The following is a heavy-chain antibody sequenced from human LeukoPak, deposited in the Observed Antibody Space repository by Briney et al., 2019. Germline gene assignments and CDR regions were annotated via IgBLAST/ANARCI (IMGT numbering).Heavy chain of an antibody. Sequence: GESLKISCKGSGYSFTSYWIGWVRQMPGKGLEWMGIIYLGDSDTRYSPSFQGQVTISADESISTAYLQWSSLKASDTAMYYCARRGPHYYDSSGYPGDAFDIWGQGTMVTVSS. J-gene: IGHJ3*02. CDR3: ARRGPHYYDSSGYPGDAFDI. V-gene: IGHV5-51*01. CDR2: IYLGDSDT. CDR1: GYSFTSYW. D-gene: IGHD3-22*01.